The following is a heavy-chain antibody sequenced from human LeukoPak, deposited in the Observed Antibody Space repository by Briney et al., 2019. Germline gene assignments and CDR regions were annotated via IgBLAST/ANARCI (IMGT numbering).Heavy chain of an antibody. D-gene: IGHD3-10*01. CDR3: ARLGRFGELLPYYYYMDV. Sequence: SETLSLTCTVSGGSISSGSHYWTWIRQSAGKGLEWIGRIYSSGSTSSNPSLRSRLTMSVDASKNQISLKLSSVTAADTAVYYCARLGRFGELLPYYYYMDVWGKGTTVTVSS. CDR1: GGSISSGSHY. V-gene: IGHV4-61*02. J-gene: IGHJ6*03. CDR2: IYSSGST.